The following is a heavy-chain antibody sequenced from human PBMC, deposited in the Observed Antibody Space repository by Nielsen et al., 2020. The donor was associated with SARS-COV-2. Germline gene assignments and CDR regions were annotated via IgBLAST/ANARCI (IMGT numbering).Heavy chain of an antibody. D-gene: IGHD2/OR15-2a*01. CDR2: ISYDGSNK. J-gene: IGHJ3*02. V-gene: IGHV3-33*05. CDR3: ARDVFYDTGAFDI. CDR1: GFTFSSYG. Sequence: GGSLRLSCAASGFTFSSYGMHWVRQAPGKGLEWVAVISYDGSNKYYADSVKGRFTISRDNAKNSLYLQMNSLRAEDTAVYYCARDVFYDTGAFDIWGQGTMVTVSS.